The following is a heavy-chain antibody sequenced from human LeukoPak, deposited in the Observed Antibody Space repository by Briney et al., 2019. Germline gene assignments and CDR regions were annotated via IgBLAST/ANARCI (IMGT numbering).Heavy chain of an antibody. Sequence: PSETLSLTCTVSGGSISSYYWSWIRQPAGKGLEWIGRIYTSGSTNYNPSLKSRVTMSVDTSKNQFSLKLSSVTAADTAVYYCARESLRGWRETRSQFDYWGQGTLVTVSS. CDR2: IYTSGST. CDR3: ARESLRGWRETRSQFDY. V-gene: IGHV4-4*07. J-gene: IGHJ4*02. CDR1: GGSISSYY. D-gene: IGHD3-16*02.